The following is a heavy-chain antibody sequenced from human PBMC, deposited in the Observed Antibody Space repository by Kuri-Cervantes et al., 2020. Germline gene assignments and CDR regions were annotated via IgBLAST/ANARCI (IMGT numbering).Heavy chain of an antibody. CDR3: ARGAIAAAGKYCRFDP. CDR2: INHSGST. D-gene: IGHD6-13*01. Sequence: SETLSLTCAVYGGSFSGYYWSWIRQPPGKGLEWIGEINHSGSTNYNPSLKCRVTISVNTSKNQFTLKLSSVTAADTAVYYCARGAIAAAGKYCRFDPWGQGTLVTVSS. J-gene: IGHJ5*02. CDR1: GGSFSGYY. V-gene: IGHV4-34*01.